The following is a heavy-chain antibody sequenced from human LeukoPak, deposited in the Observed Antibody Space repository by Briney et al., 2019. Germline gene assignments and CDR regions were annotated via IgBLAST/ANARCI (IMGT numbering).Heavy chain of an antibody. V-gene: IGHV4-31*03. CDR1: GGSISSGGYY. CDR3: ARDPSHSTGAFDI. D-gene: IGHD2-2*01. CDR2: IYYSGST. J-gene: IGHJ3*02. Sequence: TSETLSLTCTVSGGSISSGGYYWSWIRQHPGKGLEWIGYIYYSGSTYYNPSLKSRVTISVDTSKNQFSLKLSSVTAADTAVYYCARDPSHSTGAFDIWGQGTMVTVSS.